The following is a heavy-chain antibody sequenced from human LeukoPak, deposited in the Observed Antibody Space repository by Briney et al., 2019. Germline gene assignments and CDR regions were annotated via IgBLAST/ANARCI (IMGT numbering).Heavy chain of an antibody. V-gene: IGHV4-59*01. CDR1: GGSISSYY. D-gene: IGHD2-2*01. Sequence: PSETLSLTCTVSGGSISSYYWSWIRQPPGKGLEWIGYIYYSGSTNYNPSLKSRVTISVDTSKNQFSLKLSSVTAADTAVYYGVRVVPAAMDEAFDIWGQGTMVTVSS. J-gene: IGHJ3*02. CDR2: IYYSGST. CDR3: VRVVPAAMDEAFDI.